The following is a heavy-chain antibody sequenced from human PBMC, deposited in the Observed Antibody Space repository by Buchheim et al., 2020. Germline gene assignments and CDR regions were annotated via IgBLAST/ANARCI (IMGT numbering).Heavy chain of an antibody. CDR2: FTFNGHT. J-gene: IGHJ4*02. CDR1: GYTVANYG. Sequence: QVQLVQSGAEVKEPGASVKVSCKASGYTVANYGITWVRQAPGQGLEWVAWFTFNGHTSYAQKFQGRVTVTTDTSTSTGYMELRSLTSDDTAVYYCARGKPGDYWGQGT. V-gene: IGHV1-18*01. CDR3: ARGKPGDY.